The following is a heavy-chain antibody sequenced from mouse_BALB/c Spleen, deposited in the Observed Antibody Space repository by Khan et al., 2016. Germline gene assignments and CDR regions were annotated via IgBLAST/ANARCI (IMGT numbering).Heavy chain of an antibody. Sequence: EVKLEESGGGLVKPGGSLKLSCAASGFTFSSYAMSWVRQTPEKRLEWVASISSGGSTYYPDSVKGRFTISRDNARNILYLQMSSLRSEDTAMYYCARGRGIYYDYDGFAYWGQGTLVTVSA. V-gene: IGHV5-6-5*01. CDR1: GFTFSSYA. J-gene: IGHJ3*01. D-gene: IGHD2-4*01. CDR2: ISSGGST. CDR3: ARGRGIYYDYDGFAY.